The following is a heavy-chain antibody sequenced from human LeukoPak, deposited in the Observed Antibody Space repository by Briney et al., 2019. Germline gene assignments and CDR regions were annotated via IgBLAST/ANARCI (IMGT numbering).Heavy chain of an antibody. Sequence: GGSLRLSCAASGFSFSSYAMGWVREAPARGLEWVSSLRGNGDTFYADSVKGRFTLSRDDSRNTVYLQLNNLRVEDTAVYYCAKANWVSNADAVFWGQGTVVTVSS. CDR1: GFSFSSYA. CDR3: AKANWVSNADAVF. V-gene: IGHV3-23*01. D-gene: IGHD1-1*01. J-gene: IGHJ4*02. CDR2: LRGNGDT.